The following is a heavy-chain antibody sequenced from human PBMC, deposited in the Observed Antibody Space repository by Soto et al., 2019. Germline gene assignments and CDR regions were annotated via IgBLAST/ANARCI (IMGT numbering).Heavy chain of an antibody. D-gene: IGHD2-15*01. Sequence: PGGSLRLSCAASGFTFSSYVMHWVRQAPGKGLEWVAVISYDGSNKYYADSVKGRFTISRDNSKNTLYLQMNSLRAEETAVYYCANEWVVERPDAFDIWGQGTMVTVSS. V-gene: IGHV3-30*18. CDR3: ANEWVVERPDAFDI. CDR2: ISYDGSNK. CDR1: GFTFSSYV. J-gene: IGHJ3*02.